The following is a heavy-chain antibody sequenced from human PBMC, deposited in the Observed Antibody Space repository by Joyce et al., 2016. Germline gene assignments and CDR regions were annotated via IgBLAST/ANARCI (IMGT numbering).Heavy chain of an antibody. CDR2: ISPIIGSP. V-gene: IGHV1-69*06. D-gene: IGHD3-10*01. CDR1: GGTLTNYA. J-gene: IGHJ6*03. CDR3: ARDTAFNMVHGVMPYFYYMDV. Sequence: QVQLVQSGAEVKKSGSSVRVSCKVSGGTLTNYAISWVRQAPGQGLEWVGGISPIIGSPNYAQRFQGRVTITADKTTNTAYMELANLRSDDTAVYYCARDTAFNMVHGVMPYFYYMDVWGKGTMVTVSS.